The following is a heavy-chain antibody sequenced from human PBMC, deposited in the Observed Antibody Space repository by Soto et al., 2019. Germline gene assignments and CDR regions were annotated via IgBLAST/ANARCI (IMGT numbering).Heavy chain of an antibody. Sequence: GGSLRLSCAASGFTFSSYAMSWVRQAPGKGLEWVSAISGSGGSTYYADSVKGRFTISRDNSKNTLYLQMNSLRAEDTAVYYCAIFVVVTQSTYSMHVWGKRTTVTLSS. V-gene: IGHV3-23*01. J-gene: IGHJ6*03. CDR2: ISGSGGST. CDR1: GFTFSSYA. CDR3: AIFVVVTQSTYSMHV. D-gene: IGHD3-3*01.